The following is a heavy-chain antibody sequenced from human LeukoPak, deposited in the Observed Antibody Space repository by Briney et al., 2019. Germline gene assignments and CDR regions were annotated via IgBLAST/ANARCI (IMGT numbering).Heavy chain of an antibody. CDR3: ARVRYVYDSSGYFDYYGMDV. CDR2: MNPKSGNT. CDR1: GYTFTSYD. D-gene: IGHD3-22*01. J-gene: IGHJ6*02. V-gene: IGHV1-8*01. Sequence: ASVKVSCKASGYTFTSYDINWVRQATGQGLEWMGWMNPKSGNTGYAQKFQGRVTMTRNTSISTAYTELSSLRSEDTAVYYCARVRYVYDSSGYFDYYGMDVWGQGTTVTVSS.